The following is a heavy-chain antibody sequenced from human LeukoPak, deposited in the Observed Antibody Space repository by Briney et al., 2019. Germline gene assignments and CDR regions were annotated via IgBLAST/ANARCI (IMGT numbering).Heavy chain of an antibody. D-gene: IGHD3-22*01. CDR2: INPNSGGT. V-gene: IGHV1-2*02. CDR1: GYTFTGYY. J-gene: IGHJ4*02. Sequence: ASVKVSFKASGYTFTGYYMHWVRQAPGQGLEWMGWINPNSGGTNYAQKFQGRVTMTRDTSISTAYMELSRLRSDDTAVYYCARALSTMIVVVITGGFDYWGQGTLVTVSS. CDR3: ARALSTMIVVVITGGFDY.